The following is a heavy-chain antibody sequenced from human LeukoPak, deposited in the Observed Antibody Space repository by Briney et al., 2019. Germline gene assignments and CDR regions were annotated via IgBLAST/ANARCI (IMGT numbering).Heavy chain of an antibody. J-gene: IGHJ6*02. D-gene: IGHD6-13*01. V-gene: IGHV3-21*01. CDR1: GFTFSSYS. CDR2: ISSSSSYI. CDR3: ARDSSLTSMDV. Sequence: GGSLRLSCAASGFTFSSYSMNRVRQAPGKGLEWVSSISSSSSYIYYADSVKGRFTISRDNAKNSLYLQMNSLRAEDTAVYYCARDSSLTSMDVWGQGTTVTVSS.